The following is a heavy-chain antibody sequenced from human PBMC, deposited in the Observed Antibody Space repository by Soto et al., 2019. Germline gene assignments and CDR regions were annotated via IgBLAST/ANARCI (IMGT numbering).Heavy chain of an antibody. CDR1: GFTFRSYA. D-gene: IGHD5-12*01. J-gene: IGHJ5*02. V-gene: IGHV3-30-3*01. CDR2: ISYDGSDK. Sequence: QVHLVESGGGVVQPGRSLRLSCAASGFTFRSYAMHWVRQAPGKGLEWVAVISYDGSDKYYADSVQGRFTISRDNSKTTLYLQVKSLRVEDTAVYYCVRDLGDGYNSYGWFDPWDQGTLVTVSS. CDR3: VRDLGDGYNSYGWFDP.